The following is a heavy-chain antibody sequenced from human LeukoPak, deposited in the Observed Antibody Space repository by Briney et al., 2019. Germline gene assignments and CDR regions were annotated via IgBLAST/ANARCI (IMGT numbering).Heavy chain of an antibody. CDR1: GFIFSNYA. D-gene: IGHD4-11*01. V-gene: IGHV3-23*01. CDR2: ISGGGGGT. CDR3: AKGVEHSNYRKFHD. Sequence: PGGSLRLSCAASGFIFSNYAMSWVRQAPGKGPEWVSGISGGGGGTYYADSVKGRFTISRANSKNTLYLQMKSLRVDDTAVYYCAKGVEHSNYRKFHDWGQGTLVTVSS. J-gene: IGHJ4*02.